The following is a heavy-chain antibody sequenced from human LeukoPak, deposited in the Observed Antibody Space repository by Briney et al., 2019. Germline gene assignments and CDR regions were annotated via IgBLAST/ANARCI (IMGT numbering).Heavy chain of an antibody. V-gene: IGHV3-30*03. CDR1: GFTFSSYG. CDR2: ISYDGDDE. D-gene: IGHD2-15*01. CDR3: ARTTRVVAAPSAS. Sequence: GRSLRLSCAASGFTFSSYGMHWVRQAPGKGLEWVAVISYDGDDEYYADSVRGRFTISRDNSENTLHLQMNSLRVEDSAIYYCARTTRVVAAPSASWGQGTLVTVSS. J-gene: IGHJ5*02.